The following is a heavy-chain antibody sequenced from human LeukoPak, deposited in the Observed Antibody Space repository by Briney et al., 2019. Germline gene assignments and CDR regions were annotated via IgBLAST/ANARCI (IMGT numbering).Heavy chain of an antibody. V-gene: IGHV4-4*09. J-gene: IGHJ5*02. Sequence: NPSETLSLTCTVSGGSISSYYWTWIRQPPGKGLEWIGYIYSSGRTNYNPSLKSQVTVSVDTSKNQFSLKVISVTAADTAVYYCARLSAGFNSSYWFDPWGQGTLVTVSS. CDR2: IYSSGRT. CDR3: ARLSAGFNSSYWFDP. CDR1: GGSISSYY. D-gene: IGHD2/OR15-2a*01.